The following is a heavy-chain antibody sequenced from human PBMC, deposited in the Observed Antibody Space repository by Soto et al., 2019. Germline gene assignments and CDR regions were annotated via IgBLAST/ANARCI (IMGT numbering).Heavy chain of an antibody. CDR2: IYYSGSA. J-gene: IGHJ4*02. D-gene: IGHD3-10*01. CDR1: GGSINNSSFY. Sequence: SETLSLTCTVSGGSINNSSFYWGWVRQPPGKRLEWIGSIYYSGSAYYNPSLKSRLSISVDTSKNQFSLNLSSVTAADTAVYFCARRPLVRGIIPFYFDSWGQGTLVTVSS. CDR3: ARRPLVRGIIPFYFDS. V-gene: IGHV4-39*01.